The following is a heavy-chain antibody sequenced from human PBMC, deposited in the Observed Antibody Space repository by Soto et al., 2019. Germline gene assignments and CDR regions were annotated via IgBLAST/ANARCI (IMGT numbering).Heavy chain of an antibody. CDR1: GFTFSSYA. Sequence: GGSLRLSCAASGFTFSSYAMHWVRQAPGKGLEWVAVISYDGSNKYYADSVKGRFTISRDNSKNTLYLQMNSLRAEDTAVYYCARNQYSSSSGAFDIWGQGTMVTVS. CDR2: ISYDGSNK. CDR3: ARNQYSSSSGAFDI. J-gene: IGHJ3*02. V-gene: IGHV3-30*04. D-gene: IGHD6-6*01.